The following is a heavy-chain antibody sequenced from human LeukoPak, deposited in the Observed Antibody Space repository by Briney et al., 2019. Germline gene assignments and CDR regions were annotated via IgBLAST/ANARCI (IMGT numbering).Heavy chain of an antibody. V-gene: IGHV5-51*01. D-gene: IGHD3-22*01. CDR1: AYSSTSYW. Sequence: GESLKIYCKRPAYSSTSYWIGWVRQMPGKGLGWMGIIYPGDSDTRYSPSFQGQVTISADKSISTAYLQWSSLKASDTAMYYCARLPDSSGYYSSYYFDYWGQGTLVTV. CDR2: IYPGDSDT. J-gene: IGHJ4*02. CDR3: ARLPDSSGYYSSYYFDY.